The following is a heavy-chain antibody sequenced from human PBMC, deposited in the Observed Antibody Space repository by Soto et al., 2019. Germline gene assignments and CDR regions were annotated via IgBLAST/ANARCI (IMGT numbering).Heavy chain of an antibody. CDR1: GFTFSDYY. D-gene: IGHD5-18*01. V-gene: IGHV3-11*01. CDR3: ARERVVTPRVTYHYYYGMDV. CDR2: ISSSGSTI. Sequence: QVQLVESGGGLVKPGGSLRLSCVASGFTFSDYYMSWIRQAPGKGLEWVSYISSSGSTIYYADSVKGRFTISRDNAKNSLYLQLHSLRAEDTALYSCARERVVTPRVTYHYYYGMDVWGQGTGVTGSS. J-gene: IGHJ6*02.